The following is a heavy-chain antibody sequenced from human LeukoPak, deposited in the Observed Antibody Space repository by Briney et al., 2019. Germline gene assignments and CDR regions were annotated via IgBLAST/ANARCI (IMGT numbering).Heavy chain of an antibody. D-gene: IGHD6-13*01. CDR2: ISYDGSNK. Sequence: GRSLRLSCAASGFTFSSYAMHWVHQAPGKGLEWVAVISYDGSNKYYADSVKGRFTISRDNSKNTLYLQMNSLRAEDTAVYYCEWSGYSSSSWYYFDYWGQGTLVTVSS. CDR1: GFTFSSYA. J-gene: IGHJ4*02. CDR3: EWSGYSSSSWYYFDY. V-gene: IGHV3-30-3*01.